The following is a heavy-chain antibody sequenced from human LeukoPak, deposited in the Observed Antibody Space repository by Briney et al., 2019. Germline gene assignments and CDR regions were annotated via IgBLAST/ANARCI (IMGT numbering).Heavy chain of an antibody. V-gene: IGHV3-7*04. Sequence: GGSLRLSCAASGFTFSSYWMSWVRQAPGKGLEWVANIKQDGSEKYYVDSVKGRFTIPRDNAKNSLYLQMNSLRAEDTAVYYCARIWSLMQWGGEFDYWGQGTLVTVSS. J-gene: IGHJ4*02. CDR1: GFTFSSYW. CDR2: IKQDGSEK. CDR3: ARIWSLMQWGGEFDY. D-gene: IGHD3-10*01.